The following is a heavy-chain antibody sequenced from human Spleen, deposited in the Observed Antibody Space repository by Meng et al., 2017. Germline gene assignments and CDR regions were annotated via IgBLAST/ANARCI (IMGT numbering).Heavy chain of an antibody. J-gene: IGHJ4*02. CDR2: ISYDGSNK. CDR1: GFTFSSYA. D-gene: IGHD3-22*01. CDR3: ARDLYDSSGYYYIDY. Sequence: GESLKISCAASGFTFSSYAMHWVRQAPGKGLEWVAVISYDGSNKYYADSVKGRFTISRDNSKSALFVQMNSLRAEDTAVYYCARDLYDSSGYYYIDYWGQGTLVTVSS. V-gene: IGHV3-30*04.